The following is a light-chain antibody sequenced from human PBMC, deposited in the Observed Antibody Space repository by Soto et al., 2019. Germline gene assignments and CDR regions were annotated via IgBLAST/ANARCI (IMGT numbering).Light chain of an antibody. Sequence: EIVLTQSPGTLSLSPGERATLSCRASQSVSSGYLAWYQQKPGQAPRLLIYDASNRATGIPARFSGSGSGTDFTLTISSLEPEDFAVYYCQQRSNWLITFGQGTRLEIK. CDR1: QSVSSGY. CDR2: DAS. J-gene: IGKJ5*01. CDR3: QQRSNWLIT. V-gene: IGKV3D-20*02.